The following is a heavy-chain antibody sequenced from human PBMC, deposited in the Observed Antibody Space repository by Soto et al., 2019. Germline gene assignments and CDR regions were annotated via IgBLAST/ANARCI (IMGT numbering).Heavy chain of an antibody. D-gene: IGHD3-3*02. Sequence: EVQLLESGGGLGQPGGSLRLSCAASGFTYSSYAMSWVRQAPGKVLEWVSGVSGSTDRTSYADSVKGRFIISSDNSKSTLYLQLNSLRAEDTAMYYCAKVRLGALRALYWIDSWGKGTLVTVSS. CDR2: VSGSTDRT. V-gene: IGHV3-23*01. CDR1: GFTYSSYA. CDR3: AKVRLGALRALYWIDS. J-gene: IGHJ5*01.